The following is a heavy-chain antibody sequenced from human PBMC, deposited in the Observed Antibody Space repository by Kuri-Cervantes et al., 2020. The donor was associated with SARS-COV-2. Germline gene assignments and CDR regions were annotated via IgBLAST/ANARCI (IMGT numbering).Heavy chain of an antibody. CDR2: IYYSGST. D-gene: IGHD3-10*01. CDR3: ARTLYYYGSGTYCFDY. V-gene: IGHV4-61*01. J-gene: IGHJ4*02. Sequence: GSLRLSCIVSGGSVGSGSHYWSWIRQPPGEGLEWIGYIYYSGSTKYNPSLKSRVTMSVDTSKNQFSLKLNSVTPADTAVYYCARTLYYYGSGTYCFDYWGQGTLVTVSS. CDR1: GGSVGSGSHY.